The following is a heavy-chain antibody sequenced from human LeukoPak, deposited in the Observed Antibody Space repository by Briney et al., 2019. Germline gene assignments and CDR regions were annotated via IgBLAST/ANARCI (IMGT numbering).Heavy chain of an antibody. CDR1: GFSISNSA. J-gene: IGHJ4*02. Sequence: SGGSLRLSCAASGFSISNSAMRWVREAPGKGLEWVSLIVASSGSTFYADSVKGRFPISRDSSKNTLYLQRNSLRAEDMAVYYCAKGAYDYIEMGYFDYWGQGTLVTVSS. V-gene: IGHV3-23*01. CDR2: IVASSGST. D-gene: IGHD5-12*01. CDR3: AKGAYDYIEMGYFDY.